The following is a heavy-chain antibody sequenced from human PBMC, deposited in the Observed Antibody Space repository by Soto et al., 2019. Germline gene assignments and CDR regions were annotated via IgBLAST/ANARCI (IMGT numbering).Heavy chain of an antibody. Sequence: QVQLVQSGAEVKKPGASVKVSCKASGYTFTSYGISWVRQAPGQGLEWMGWISAYNGNTNYAQKLQGRVTMTTDTSTSTASMELRSLRSDDTAVYYCARDGRRRAAVEYYYYGMDVWGQGTTVTVSS. V-gene: IGHV1-18*01. CDR1: GYTFTSYG. J-gene: IGHJ6*02. CDR2: ISAYNGNT. D-gene: IGHD6-6*01. CDR3: ARDGRRRAAVEYYYYGMDV.